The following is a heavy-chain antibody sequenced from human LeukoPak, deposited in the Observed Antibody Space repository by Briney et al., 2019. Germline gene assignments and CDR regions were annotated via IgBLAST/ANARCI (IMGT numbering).Heavy chain of an antibody. CDR3: ARGIYSVKD. D-gene: IGHD5/OR15-5a*01. CDR2: IWYDGSIK. CDR1: GFTFSAYG. Sequence: PGGSLRLSCAASGFTFSAYGMDWVRHAAGKGLEWVSAIWYDGSIKLYADSVKGRFTIARDNSKNPLYLEMNSLRAEATAVYYCARGIYSVKDWGQGTLVTVSS. V-gene: IGHV3-33*01. J-gene: IGHJ4*02.